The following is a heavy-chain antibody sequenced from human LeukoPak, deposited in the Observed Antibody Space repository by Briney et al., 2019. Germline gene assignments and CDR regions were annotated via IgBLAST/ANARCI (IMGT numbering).Heavy chain of an antibody. CDR3: AKSTSGYFDY. CDR1: GFTFSSYG. J-gene: IGHJ4*02. D-gene: IGHD3-10*01. Sequence: GGSLRLSCAASGFTFSSYGMHWVRQAPGKGLEWVAVISYDGSNKYYADSVKGRFTISRDNSKNTLYLQMNSLRAEDTAVYYCAKSTSGYFDYWGQGTLVTVSS. V-gene: IGHV3-30*18. CDR2: ISYDGSNK.